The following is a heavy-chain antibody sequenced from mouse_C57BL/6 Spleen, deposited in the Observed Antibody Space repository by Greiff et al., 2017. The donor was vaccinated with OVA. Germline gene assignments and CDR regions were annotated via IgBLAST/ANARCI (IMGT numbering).Heavy chain of an antibody. V-gene: IGHV1-15*01. CDR3: TRRVGHDY. CDR1: GYTFTDYE. D-gene: IGHD3-3*01. CDR2: IDPETGGT. Sequence: VQLQQSGAELVRPGASVTLSCKASGYTFTDYEMHWVKQTPVHGLEWIGAIDPETGGTAYNQKFKGKAILTADKSSSTAYMELSSLTSEDSAVYYCTRRVGHDYWGQGTTLTVSS. J-gene: IGHJ2*01.